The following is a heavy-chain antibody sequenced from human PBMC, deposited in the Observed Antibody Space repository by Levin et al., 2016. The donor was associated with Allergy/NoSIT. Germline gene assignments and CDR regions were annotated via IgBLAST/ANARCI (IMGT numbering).Heavy chain of an antibody. CDR3: ARGVRCSGTSCYSDY. J-gene: IGHJ4*02. CDR2: ISSSSSYI. Sequence: GESLKISCAASGFTFSSYSMNWVRQAPGKGLECVSSISSSSSYIYYADSLKGRFTISRDNAKNSLYLQMNSLRAEDTAVYYCARGVRCSGTSCYSDYWGQGTLVTVSS. CDR1: GFTFSSYS. V-gene: IGHV3-21*01. D-gene: IGHD2-2*01.